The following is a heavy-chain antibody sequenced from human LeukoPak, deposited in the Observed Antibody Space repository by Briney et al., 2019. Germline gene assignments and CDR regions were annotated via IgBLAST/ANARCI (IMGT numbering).Heavy chain of an antibody. CDR1: GFTFSSYA. Sequence: GGSLRLSCAASGFTFSSYAMHWVRQAPGKGLEWVAVISYDGSNKYYADSVKGRFTISRDNSKNTLYLQMNSLRAEDTAVYYCARVGYDILTGYREYYFDYWGQGTLVTVSS. D-gene: IGHD3-9*01. J-gene: IGHJ4*02. CDR2: ISYDGSNK. V-gene: IGHV3-30-3*01. CDR3: ARVGYDILTGYREYYFDY.